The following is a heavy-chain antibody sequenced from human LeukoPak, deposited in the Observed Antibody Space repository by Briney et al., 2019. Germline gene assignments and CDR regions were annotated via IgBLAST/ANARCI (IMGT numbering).Heavy chain of an antibody. CDR2: ISSSGSTI. Sequence: GGSLRLSCAASGFSFSAYSMNWVRQAPGKGLEWVSYISSSGSTIYYADSVKGRFTISRDNAKNSLYLQMNSLRAEDTAVYYCARDRGWGSGGYDSNWYFDLWGRGTLVTVSS. V-gene: IGHV3-48*04. CDR1: GFSFSAYS. J-gene: IGHJ2*01. D-gene: IGHD5-12*01. CDR3: ARDRGWGSGGYDSNWYFDL.